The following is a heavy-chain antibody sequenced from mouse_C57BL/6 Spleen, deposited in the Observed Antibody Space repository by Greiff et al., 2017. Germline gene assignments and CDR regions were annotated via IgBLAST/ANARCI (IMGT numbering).Heavy chain of an antibody. Sequence: VQLQQPGAELVKPGASVKLSCKASGYTFTSYWMQWVKQRPGQGLEWIGEIDPSDSYTNYNQKFKGKATLTVDTSSSTAYMQLSSLTSEDSAVYYCALYYGSSWGFAYWGQGTLVTVSA. J-gene: IGHJ3*01. CDR3: ALYYGSSWGFAY. CDR2: IDPSDSYT. D-gene: IGHD1-1*01. V-gene: IGHV1-50*01. CDR1: GYTFTSYW.